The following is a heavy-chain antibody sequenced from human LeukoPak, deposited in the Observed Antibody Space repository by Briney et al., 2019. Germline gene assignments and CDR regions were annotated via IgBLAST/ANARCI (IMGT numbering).Heavy chain of an antibody. V-gene: IGHV3-74*01. D-gene: IGHD6-6*01. CDR1: GFTFSSYW. Sequence: PGGSLRLSCAASGFTFSSYWMHWVRQAPGKGLVWVSRISTDGSTTTYADSVKGRFTISRDNAKKTLYLQMNSLRAEDTAVYYCSRRGTGARPFDYWGQGTLVTVSS. CDR3: SRRGTGARPFDY. J-gene: IGHJ4*02. CDR2: ISTDGSTT.